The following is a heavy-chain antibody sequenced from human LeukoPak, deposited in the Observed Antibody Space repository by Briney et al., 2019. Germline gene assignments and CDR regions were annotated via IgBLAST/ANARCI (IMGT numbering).Heavy chain of an antibody. D-gene: IGHD1-7*01. CDR3: ADLGTSD. CDR2: INSDGSAK. V-gene: IGHV3-7*03. CDR1: GFRFSSQW. J-gene: IGHJ4*02. Sequence: GGSLRLSCAVSGFRFSSQWMTWVRQAPGTGLEWVATINSDGSAKYHVDSVKGRFTISRDNAKNLVYLQMSILRAEDTAVNYCADLGTSDCGQGTLVTVSS.